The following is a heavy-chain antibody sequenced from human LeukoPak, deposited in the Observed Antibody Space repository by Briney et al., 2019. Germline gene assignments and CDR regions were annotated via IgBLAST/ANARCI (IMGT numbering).Heavy chain of an antibody. CDR3: ARAQGSLGYYDSSGYPEFDY. J-gene: IGHJ4*02. CDR2: TYYRSKWYN. V-gene: IGHV6-1*01. Sequence: SQTLSLTCAISGGSVSSNSAAWNWIRQSPSRGLEWLGRTYYRSKWYNDYAVSVKSRITINPDTSKNQFSLQLNSVTPEDTAVYYCARAQGSLGYYDSSGYPEFDYWGQGTLVTVSS. D-gene: IGHD3-22*01. CDR1: GGSVSSNSAA.